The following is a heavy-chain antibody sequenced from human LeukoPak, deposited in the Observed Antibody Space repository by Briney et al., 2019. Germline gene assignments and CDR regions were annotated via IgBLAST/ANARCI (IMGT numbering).Heavy chain of an antibody. CDR3: AREMGVVTAHGIDV. D-gene: IGHD4-23*01. CDR1: GGSTSSISSNNYH. CDR2: IYYSGST. J-gene: IGHJ6*02. Sequence: PSETLSLTCIVSGGSTSSISSNNYHWGWIRQPPGKGLEWIGSIYYSGSTYYNPSLKSRVTISVDTSKNQFSLKLSSVTAADTALYYCAREMGVVTAHGIDVWGQGTTVTVSS. V-gene: IGHV4-39*02.